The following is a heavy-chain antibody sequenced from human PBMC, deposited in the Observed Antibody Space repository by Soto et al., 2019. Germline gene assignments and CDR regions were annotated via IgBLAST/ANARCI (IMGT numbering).Heavy chain of an antibody. CDR3: ARMESFGSLNWFDP. Sequence: ASAKVSFKASGYTFTNNDVSWVRQATGQGLEWMGWMNPGSGDTGYAQKFQGRVTMTRDISIATAYMELNSLTSEDTAIYYCARMESFGSLNWFDPWGQGTLVTVSS. J-gene: IGHJ5*02. CDR1: GYTFTNND. CDR2: MNPGSGDT. V-gene: IGHV1-8*01. D-gene: IGHD5-18*01.